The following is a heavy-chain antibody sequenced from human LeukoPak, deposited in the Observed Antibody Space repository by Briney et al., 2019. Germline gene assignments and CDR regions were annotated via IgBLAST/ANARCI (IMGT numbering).Heavy chain of an antibody. CDR1: GFTFSNYW. Sequence: PGGSLRLSCAASGFTFSNYWMSWVRQAPGKGLEWVANIKQDGSEKYYVDSVKGRFTISRDNAKNSLYVQMNSLRAEDTAVYYCAKSKDYDILTGLTWGQGTLVTVSS. J-gene: IGHJ5*02. CDR2: IKQDGSEK. CDR3: AKSKDYDILTGLT. D-gene: IGHD3-9*01. V-gene: IGHV3-7*03.